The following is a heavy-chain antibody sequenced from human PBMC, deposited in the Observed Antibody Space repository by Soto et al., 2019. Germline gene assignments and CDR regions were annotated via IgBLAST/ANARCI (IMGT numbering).Heavy chain of an antibody. V-gene: IGHV1-46*01. CDR2: INPNGGST. CDR1: GYTFTHYY. CDR3: ARDYYDTTGYYYYGMDV. Sequence: ASVKVSCKASGYTFTHYYMHWVRQAPGQRVEWMGVINPNGGSTTYAQKFQGRLTMTRDTSTSTVYMDLSSLRSEDTAVYYCARDYYDTTGYYYYGMDVWGQGATVTVSS. D-gene: IGHD3-22*01. J-gene: IGHJ6*02.